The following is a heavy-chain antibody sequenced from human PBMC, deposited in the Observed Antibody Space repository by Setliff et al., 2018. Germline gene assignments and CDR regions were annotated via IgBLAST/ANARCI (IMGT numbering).Heavy chain of an antibody. CDR2: ISGDSDYI. Sequence: GGSLRLSCAASGFTFTSHSMSWVRQAPGKGLEWVSAISGDSDYIYYADSVKGRFTISRDNSKNTLYLQMNSLRAEDTALYYCANHNPTRRAVTGTPIDYWGQGTLVTVSS. D-gene: IGHD6-19*01. J-gene: IGHJ4*02. CDR3: ANHNPTRRAVTGTPIDY. CDR1: GFTFTSHS. V-gene: IGHV3-23*01.